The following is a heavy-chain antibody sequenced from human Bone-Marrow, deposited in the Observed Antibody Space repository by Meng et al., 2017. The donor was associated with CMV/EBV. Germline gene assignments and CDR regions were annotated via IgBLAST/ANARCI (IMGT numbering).Heavy chain of an antibody. CDR2: IWDDGSEE. CDR1: FSQNG. V-gene: IGHV3-33*06. D-gene: IGHD2-2*01. CDR3: AKAPWLGCRSTSCDLGIDY. Sequence: FSQNGSHGVQQGPGKGLECVAVIWDDGSEEYYAGSVKGKFTVSETNSKHTLYLLMNSLRVEDTAFYYGAKAPWLGCRSTSCDLGIDYWGLGTLVTVSS. J-gene: IGHJ4*02.